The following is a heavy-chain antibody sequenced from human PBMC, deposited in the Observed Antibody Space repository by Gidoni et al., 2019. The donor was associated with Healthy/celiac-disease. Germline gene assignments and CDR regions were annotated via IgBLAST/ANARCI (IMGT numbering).Heavy chain of an antibody. CDR2: ISYDGSNK. Sequence: QVQLVESGGGVVQPGRSLRLPCAASGFTFSSYGMHGVRQAPGKGLEWVAVISYDGSNKYYADSVKGRFTISRDNSKNTLYLQMNSLRAEDTAVYYCAKDLAGLSSSSLDYYYGMDVWGQGTTVTVSS. CDR1: GFTFSSYG. CDR3: AKDLAGLSSSSLDYYYGMDV. D-gene: IGHD6-6*01. V-gene: IGHV3-30*18. J-gene: IGHJ6*02.